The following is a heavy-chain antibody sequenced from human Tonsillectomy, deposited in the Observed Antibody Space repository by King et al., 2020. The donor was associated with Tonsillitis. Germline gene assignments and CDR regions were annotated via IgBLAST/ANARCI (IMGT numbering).Heavy chain of an antibody. CDR1: GFTFGDYA. D-gene: IGHD3-22*01. J-gene: IGHJ4*02. Sequence: VQLVESGGGLVQPGRSLRLSCTASGFTFGDYAMSWFRQAPGGGLEWVSFIRSTGYGGTTEYAASVKGRFTISRDDSKSIAYLQMNSLKTEDTAVYYCTSMKYYFDSSGYYGPFDYWGQGTLVTVSS. V-gene: IGHV3-49*03. CDR3: TSMKYYFDSSGYYGPFDY. CDR2: IRSTGYGGTT.